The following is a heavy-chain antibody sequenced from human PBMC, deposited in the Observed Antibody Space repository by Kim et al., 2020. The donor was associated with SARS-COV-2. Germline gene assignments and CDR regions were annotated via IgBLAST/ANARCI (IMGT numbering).Heavy chain of an antibody. CDR3: ARGPNYSPFDY. V-gene: IGHV3-48*03. J-gene: IGHJ4*02. D-gene: IGHD4-4*01. CDR2: I. Sequence: INNADCVRGRFTISRDNDKNSLYLQMNSLRAEDTAVYYCARGPNYSPFDYWGQGTLVTVS.